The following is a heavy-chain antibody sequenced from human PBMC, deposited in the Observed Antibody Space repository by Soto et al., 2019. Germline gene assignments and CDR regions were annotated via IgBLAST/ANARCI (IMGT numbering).Heavy chain of an antibody. CDR2: VNYNGGST. D-gene: IGHD6-6*01. CDR3: VKEQYGISSSPFDY. Sequence: PGGSLRLSCSASGFTFSKFAMHWVRQAPGKGLEYVATVNYNGGSTYYADSVNGRFSVSRDNSRDTLYLQMSTLRVEDTAVYYCVKEQYGISSSPFDYWGQGTLVTVSS. V-gene: IGHV3-64D*08. CDR1: GFTFSKFA. J-gene: IGHJ4*02.